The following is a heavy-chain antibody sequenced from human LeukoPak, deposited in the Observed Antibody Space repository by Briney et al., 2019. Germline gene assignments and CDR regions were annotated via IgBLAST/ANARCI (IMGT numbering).Heavy chain of an antibody. CDR3: ARRSGITVAGAFDY. D-gene: IGHD6-19*01. Sequence: GGSLRLSCAASGFTFSSYWMHWVRQAPGKGLVWVSRINTDGSGTSYADSAKGRFTISRDNSKNTLYLQMNSLRAEDTAVYYCARRSGITVAGAFDYWGQGTLVTVSS. CDR2: INTDGSGT. V-gene: IGHV3-74*01. J-gene: IGHJ4*02. CDR1: GFTFSSYW.